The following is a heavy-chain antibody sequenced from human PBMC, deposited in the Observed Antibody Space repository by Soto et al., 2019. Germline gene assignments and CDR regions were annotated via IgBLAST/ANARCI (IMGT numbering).Heavy chain of an antibody. D-gene: IGHD7-27*01. Sequence: QVQLQESGPGLVKPSETLSLTCTVAGGSISNHYWSWIRQPPGKGLEWIGYIYSNGNTNYNPSLTRRVTMSVDTSNTQFSLKLSAVTAADTAVYYCARSNWYSEYWGQGTLVTVSS. V-gene: IGHV4-59*11. CDR3: ARSNWYSEY. CDR1: GGSISNHY. J-gene: IGHJ4*02. CDR2: IYSNGNT.